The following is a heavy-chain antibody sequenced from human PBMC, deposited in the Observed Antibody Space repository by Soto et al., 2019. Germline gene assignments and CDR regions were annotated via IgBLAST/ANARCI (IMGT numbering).Heavy chain of an antibody. CDR3: ARGVNYYDSSGSSWFDP. D-gene: IGHD3-22*01. V-gene: IGHV4-30-2*01. CDR2: IYHTGTT. J-gene: IGHJ5*02. CDR1: GGSINSGGHS. Sequence: PSETLSLTCTVSGGSINSGGHSWTWIRQPPGKGLEWIGFIYHTGTTYYNPSLKSRVTISVDRSKNQFSLKLNSVTPADTAAYYCARGVNYYDSSGSSWFDPWGQGALVT.